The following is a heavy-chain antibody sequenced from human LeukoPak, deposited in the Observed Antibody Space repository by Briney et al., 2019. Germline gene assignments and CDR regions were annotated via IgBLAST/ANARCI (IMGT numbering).Heavy chain of an antibody. Sequence: SETLSLTCAVSGGSFSGYYWTWIRRPPGKGLEWIGEINHSGNANYNPSLKSRVTISLDMSENLFSLKLTSVTAADTAVYYCARGQGTVTTHWGQGTLVTVSS. CDR3: ARGQGTVTTH. CDR1: GGSFSGYY. V-gene: IGHV4-34*01. D-gene: IGHD4-17*01. J-gene: IGHJ4*02. CDR2: INHSGNA.